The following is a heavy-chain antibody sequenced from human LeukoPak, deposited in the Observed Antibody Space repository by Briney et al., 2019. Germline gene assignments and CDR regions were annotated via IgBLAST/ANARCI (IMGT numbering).Heavy chain of an antibody. D-gene: IGHD2-2*01. V-gene: IGHV3-23*03. CDR1: GFTFSGYA. J-gene: IGHJ4*02. CDR3: ARESEGGTGTSCPDY. CDR2: IFASGSTT. Sequence: GGSLRLSCAASGFTFSGYAMNWVRQAPGKGLEWVSLIFASGSTTKYADSVKGRFTISRDNSKSTLYLQVNSLRVEDTALYYCARESEGGTGTSCPDYWGQGTLVTVSS.